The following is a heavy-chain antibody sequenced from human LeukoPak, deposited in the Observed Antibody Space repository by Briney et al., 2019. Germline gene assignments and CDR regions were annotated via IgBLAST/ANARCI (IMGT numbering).Heavy chain of an antibody. CDR1: GGSISGGSYY. CDR2: FSYSGST. J-gene: IGHJ4*02. V-gene: IGHV4-39*01. CDR3: ASLSKFYYESRGFFDY. Sequence: SETLSLTCSVSGGSISGGSYYWGWIRQPPGKGLEYIGSFSYSGSTYYNPSLKSRVTISVDTSKNQFSLKLSSVTAADTAVCYCASLSKFYYESRGFFDYWGQGTLVTVSS. D-gene: IGHD3-22*01.